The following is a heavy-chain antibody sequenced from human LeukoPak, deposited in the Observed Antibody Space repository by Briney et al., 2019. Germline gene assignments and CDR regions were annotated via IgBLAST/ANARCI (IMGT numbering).Heavy chain of an antibody. V-gene: IGHV4-61*09. J-gene: IGHJ4*02. D-gene: IGHD5-24*01. CDR1: GGSISSGSYY. Sequence: PSETLSLTCNVYGGSISSGSYYWSWIRQPAGKGLEWIGHMYTSGSTNYNPSLKSRVTIYVDTSKNQFSLKLSSVTAADTAVYYCARGRRDGYNLEYFDKWGQGTLVTVSS. CDR2: MYTSGST. CDR3: ARGRRDGYNLEYFDK.